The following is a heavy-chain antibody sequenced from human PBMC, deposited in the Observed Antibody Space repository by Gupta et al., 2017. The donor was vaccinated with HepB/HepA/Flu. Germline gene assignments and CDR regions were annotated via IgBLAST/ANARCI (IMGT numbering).Heavy chain of an antibody. V-gene: IGHV4-34*01. J-gene: IGHJ5*02. D-gene: IGHD6-19*01. Sequence: QVQLQQWGAGLLKPSETLSLTCAVYGGSFSGYYWSWIRQPPGKGLEWIGEINHSGSTNYNPSLKSRVTISVDTSKNQFSLKLSSVTAADTAVYYCASGALAVAGTGWFDPWGQGTLVTVSS. CDR3: ASGALAVAGTGWFDP. CDR1: GGSFSGYY. CDR2: INHSGST.